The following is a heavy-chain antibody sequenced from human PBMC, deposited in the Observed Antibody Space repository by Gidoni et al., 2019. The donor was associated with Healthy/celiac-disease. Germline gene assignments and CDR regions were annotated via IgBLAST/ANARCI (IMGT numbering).Heavy chain of an antibody. CDR1: GFTFSSYA. CDR2: ISCSGGST. D-gene: IGHD3-3*01. V-gene: IGHV3-23*04. J-gene: IGHJ4*02. Sequence: EVQLVESGGGLVQPGGSLRLSCAASGFTFSSYAMSWVRQAPGKGLEWVSAISCSGGSTYYADSVKGRFTISRDNSKNTLYLQMNSLRAEDTAVYYCATFGQPRRDLDYWGQGTLVTVSS. CDR3: ATFGQPRRDLDY.